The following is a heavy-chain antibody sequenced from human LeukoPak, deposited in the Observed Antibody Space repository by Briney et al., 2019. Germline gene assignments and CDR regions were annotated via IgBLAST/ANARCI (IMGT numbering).Heavy chain of an antibody. V-gene: IGHV3-11*04. CDR3: AELGITMIGGV. D-gene: IGHD3-10*02. Sequence: PGGSLRLSCAASRFTFSDHYMGWIRQAPGKGLEWVSYISGSGSTIYYADSVKGRFTISRDNAKNSLYLQMNSLRAEDTAVYYCAELGITMIGGVWGKGTTVTISS. J-gene: IGHJ6*04. CDR1: RFTFSDHY. CDR2: ISGSGSTI.